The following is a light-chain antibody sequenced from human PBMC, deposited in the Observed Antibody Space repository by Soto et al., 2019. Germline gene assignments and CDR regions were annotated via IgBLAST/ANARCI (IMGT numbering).Light chain of an antibody. J-gene: IGKJ3*01. CDR2: AAC. CDR3: QQSQSIPFT. V-gene: IGKV1-39*01. CDR1: QSISNS. Sequence: DIQMTQSPSSLSASVGDRVTITCRATQSISNSLNWYQHKPGEAPKLLMYAACTLQSGVPSRFSCGGAGTDFTLTISSLQPEECATYFCQQSQSIPFTCGRATKVDIE.